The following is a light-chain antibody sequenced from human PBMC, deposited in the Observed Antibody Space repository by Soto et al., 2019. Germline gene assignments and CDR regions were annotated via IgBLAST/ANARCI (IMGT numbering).Light chain of an antibody. J-gene: IGLJ2*01. CDR1: GSDVGGYNY. CDR2: DVS. Sequence: QSVLTQPRSVSASPGQSVTISCTGTGSDVGGYNYVSWYQQHPGKAPKLMIYDVSEWPSGVPDRFSGSKSGNTASLTISGLQAEDEADYYCCSYAGSFTWVFGGGTKVTVL. V-gene: IGLV2-11*01. CDR3: CSYAGSFTWV.